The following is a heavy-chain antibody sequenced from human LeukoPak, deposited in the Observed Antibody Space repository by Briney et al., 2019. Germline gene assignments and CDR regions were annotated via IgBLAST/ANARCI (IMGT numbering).Heavy chain of an antibody. D-gene: IGHD6-6*01. CDR3: ARDWGTSSLYLVN. CDR1: GFTFSSNG. CDR2: IQNDGNNK. V-gene: IGHV3-30*02. Sequence: PGGSLRLSCAASGFTFSSNGMHWVRQAPGKGLEWVAFIQNDGNNKKYADSVKGRFTISRDNSKNTLYLQMNSLRAEDTAVYYCARDWGTSSLYLVNWGQETLVTVSS. J-gene: IGHJ4*02.